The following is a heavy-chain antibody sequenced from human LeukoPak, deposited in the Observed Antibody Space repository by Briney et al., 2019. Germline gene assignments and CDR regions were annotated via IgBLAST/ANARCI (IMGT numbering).Heavy chain of an antibody. CDR2: ISGSGGST. Sequence: PGGSLRLSCAASGFTFNNYHMSWVRQAPGKGLEWVSAISGSGGSTYYADSVKGRFTISRDNSKNTLYLQMNSLRAEDTAVYYCAKSPVLRFLDWSTAPDAFDIWGQGTMVTVSS. V-gene: IGHV3-23*01. D-gene: IGHD3-3*01. CDR1: GFTFNNYH. CDR3: AKSPVLRFLDWSTAPDAFDI. J-gene: IGHJ3*02.